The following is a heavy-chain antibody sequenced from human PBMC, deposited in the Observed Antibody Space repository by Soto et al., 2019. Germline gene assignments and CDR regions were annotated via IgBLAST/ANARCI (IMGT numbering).Heavy chain of an antibody. CDR2: IYYSGST. J-gene: IGHJ3*02. V-gene: IGHV4-59*08. CDR1: GGSISSYY. D-gene: IGHD3-10*01. CDR3: ARHQVLRRGAFDI. Sequence: PSETLSLTCTVSGGSISSYYWSWIRQPPGKGLEWIGYIYYSGSTNYNPSLKSRVTISVDTSKNQFSLKLSSVTAADTAVYYCARHQVLRRGAFDIWGQGTMVTVSS.